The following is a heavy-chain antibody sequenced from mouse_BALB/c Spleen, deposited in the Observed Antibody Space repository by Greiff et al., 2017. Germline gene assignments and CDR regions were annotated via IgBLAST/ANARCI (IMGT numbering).Heavy chain of an antibody. CDR3: ARGNYYGSSYEAWFAY. D-gene: IGHD1-1*01. Sequence: ESGPGLVKPSQSLSLTCSVTGYSITSGYYWNWIRQFPGNKLEWMGYISYDGSNNYNPSLKNRISITRDTSKNQFFLKLNSVTTEDTATYYCARGNYYGSSYEAWFAYWGQGTLVTVSA. J-gene: IGHJ3*01. CDR2: ISYDGSN. CDR1: GYSITSGYY. V-gene: IGHV3-6*02.